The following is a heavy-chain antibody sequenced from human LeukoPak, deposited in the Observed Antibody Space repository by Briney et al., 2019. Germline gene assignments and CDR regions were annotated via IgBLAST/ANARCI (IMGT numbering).Heavy chain of an antibody. CDR1: VYSLTHYY. D-gene: IGHD6-13*01. Sequence: ASVKVSFKAYVYSLTHYYGHWVRQAPGQGLEWMGIINPSGRSTTNAQRFQGRVTLTRDTSTNTIYMELSSLRSDDTAVYYCARDAEGGSSWYDYWGQGTLLTVSS. J-gene: IGHJ4*02. V-gene: IGHV1-46*01. CDR2: INPSGRST. CDR3: ARDAEGGSSWYDY.